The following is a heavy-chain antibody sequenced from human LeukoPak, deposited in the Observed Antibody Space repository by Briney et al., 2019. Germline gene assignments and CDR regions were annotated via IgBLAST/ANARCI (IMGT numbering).Heavy chain of an antibody. V-gene: IGHV1-69*04. Sequence: SVKVSCKASGNSFSSFAISWVRQAPGQGPEWMGRITPLVGIPIYAPKFTGRVTITADYSSATAYLELGSLTSEDTAVYYCARDPTPILGGLDIWGQGTMVTVSS. CDR2: ITPLVGIP. CDR1: GNSFSSFA. CDR3: ARDPTPILGGLDI. J-gene: IGHJ3*02. D-gene: IGHD3-3*02.